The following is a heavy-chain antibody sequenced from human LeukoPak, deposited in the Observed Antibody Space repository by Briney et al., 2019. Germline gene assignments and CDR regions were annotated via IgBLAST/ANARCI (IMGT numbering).Heavy chain of an antibody. CDR3: ARQGIAAAGTMDWFDP. D-gene: IGHD6-13*01. J-gene: IGHJ5*02. CDR1: GGSISSYY. CDR2: IYYSVST. Sequence: SETLSLTCTVSGGSISSYYWSWIRQPPGKGLEWIGYIYYSVSTNYNASLKSRVTISVDTSKNQFSLKLSSVTAADTAVYYCARQGIAAAGTMDWFDPWGQGTLVTVSS. V-gene: IGHV4-59*08.